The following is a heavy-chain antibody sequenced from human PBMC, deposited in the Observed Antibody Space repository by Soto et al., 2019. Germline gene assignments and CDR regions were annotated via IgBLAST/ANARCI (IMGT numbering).Heavy chain of an antibody. CDR2: IFDSGNA. V-gene: IGHV4-59*08. CDR1: GGSINSYC. Sequence: QVQLQESGPGLVKPSETLSLTCTVSGGSINSYCWSWIRQPPGKGLEWIAYIFDSGNANYNPSLTCRVTISVVTSKTQFSLKLPSVTAADTAVYYCARHRRTTVAKFYFDNWGQGALVTVSS. CDR3: ARHRRTTVAKFYFDN. J-gene: IGHJ4*02. D-gene: IGHD4-4*01.